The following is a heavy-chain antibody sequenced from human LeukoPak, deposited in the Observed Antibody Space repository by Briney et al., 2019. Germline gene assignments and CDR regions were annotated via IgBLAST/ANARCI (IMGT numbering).Heavy chain of an antibody. D-gene: IGHD2-2*01. Sequence: GESLKISCKGSGYRFTTYWIAWVRQMPGKGLEWMGIIYPGDSDTTYSPSLQGQVTMSVDKSTSTAYLQWSSLKASDTAMYYCARTGHTSSIFDPWGQGTLVTVSS. CDR3: ARTGHTSSIFDP. J-gene: IGHJ5*02. CDR1: GYRFTTYW. CDR2: IYPGDSDT. V-gene: IGHV5-51*01.